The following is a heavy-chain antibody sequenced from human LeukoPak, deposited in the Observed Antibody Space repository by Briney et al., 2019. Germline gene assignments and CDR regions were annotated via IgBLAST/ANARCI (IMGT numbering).Heavy chain of an antibody. J-gene: IGHJ6*02. CDR3: ARGDSGSYLTLYYYGMDV. CDR2: IYYSGST. D-gene: IGHD1-26*01. CDR1: GGSISSYY. Sequence: SETLSLTCTVSGGSISSYYWSWIRQPPGKGLEWIGYIYYSGSTNYNPSLKSRVTISVDTSKNQFSLKLSSVTAADTAVYYCARGDSGSYLTLYYYGMDVWGQGTTVTVSS. V-gene: IGHV4-59*01.